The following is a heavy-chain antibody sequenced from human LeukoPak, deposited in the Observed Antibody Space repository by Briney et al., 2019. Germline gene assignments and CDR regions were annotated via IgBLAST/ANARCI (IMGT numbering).Heavy chain of an antibody. CDR1: GFTFSTYW. J-gene: IGHJ1*01. CDR2: IKSDGGT. Sequence: GGSLRLSCAASGFTFSTYWMHWVRQAPGKGLVWVSRIKSDGGTNYADSVKGRFTISRDTAKKTVSLQMTSLRPEDTGVYYCARAPSDIGGYYPEYFRHWGQGPLVTVSS. D-gene: IGHD3-22*01. CDR3: ARAPSDIGGYYPEYFRH. V-gene: IGHV3-74*01.